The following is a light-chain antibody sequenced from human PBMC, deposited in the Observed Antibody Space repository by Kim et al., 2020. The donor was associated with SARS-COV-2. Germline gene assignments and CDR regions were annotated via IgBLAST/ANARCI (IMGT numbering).Light chain of an antibody. V-gene: IGKV3-11*01. J-gene: IGKJ4*01. CDR1: QIVHSY. CDR3: QQRYAWPPLT. CDR2: DAS. Sequence: SPGERATLSCRASQIVHSYLAWYQQKPGQAPRLLIYDASNRATGIPARFSGSGSGTDFTLTISSLEPEDFAVYYCQQRYAWPPLTFGGGTKVDIK.